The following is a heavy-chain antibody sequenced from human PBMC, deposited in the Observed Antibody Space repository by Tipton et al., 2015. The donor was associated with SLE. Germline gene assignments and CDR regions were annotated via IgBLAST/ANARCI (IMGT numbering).Heavy chain of an antibody. Sequence: LRLSCAVFGGSFSGNYWIWIRQTPGKGLEWIGEINHRGGTNLNPSLESRVSVSKDTSKNQFSLSLSSVTAADTAVYYCARHRSGWKELYYFDFWGQGTLVTVSS. V-gene: IGHV4-34*01. CDR3: ARHRSGWKELYYFDF. CDR2: INHRGGT. J-gene: IGHJ4*02. D-gene: IGHD6-19*01. CDR1: GGSFSGNY.